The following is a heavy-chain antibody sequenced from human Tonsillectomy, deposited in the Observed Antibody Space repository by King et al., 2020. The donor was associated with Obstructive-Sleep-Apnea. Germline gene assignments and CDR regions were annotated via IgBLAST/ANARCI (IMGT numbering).Heavy chain of an antibody. Sequence: LQLQESGPGLVKPSETLSLTCTVSGGSISSSSYYWGWIRQPPGQGLEWIGSIYYSGSTYYNPSLKSRVTISVDTSKNQFSLKLSSVTAADTAVYYCARDFTVTDAFDIWGQGTMVTVSS. CDR2: IYYSGST. D-gene: IGHD4-17*01. CDR1: GGSISSSSYY. J-gene: IGHJ3*02. V-gene: IGHV4-39*07. CDR3: ARDFTVTDAFDI.